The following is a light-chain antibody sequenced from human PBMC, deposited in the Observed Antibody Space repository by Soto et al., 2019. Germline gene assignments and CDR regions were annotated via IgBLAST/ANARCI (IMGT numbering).Light chain of an antibody. J-gene: IGKJ1*01. V-gene: IGKV3D-20*01. CDR3: QQYGSSGT. CDR2: DTS. CDR1: QRVSGGF. Sequence: DIVLTQSPVTLSLSPGESATLYCGASQRVSGGFLAWYQHKPGLAPRLIVYDTSFRATGIPDRFSGSGSGTAFTLTITRLDPDDFAVYYCQQYGSSGTFGQGTKVDIK.